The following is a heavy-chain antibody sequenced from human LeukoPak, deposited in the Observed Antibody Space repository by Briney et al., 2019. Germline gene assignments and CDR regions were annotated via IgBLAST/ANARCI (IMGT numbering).Heavy chain of an antibody. CDR2: IHYTGAT. CDR1: GGSITGYY. J-gene: IGHJ4*02. D-gene: IGHD3-9*01. Sequence: PSETLSLTCAVYGGSITGYYWSWIRQTPGKGLEWVGEIHYTGATSYNPSLKSRATISTDTSKNQFSLRLSSVTAADTAVYYCARGNILTGYCFDFWGQGALVTVSS. V-gene: IGHV4-34*01. CDR3: ARGNILTGYCFDF.